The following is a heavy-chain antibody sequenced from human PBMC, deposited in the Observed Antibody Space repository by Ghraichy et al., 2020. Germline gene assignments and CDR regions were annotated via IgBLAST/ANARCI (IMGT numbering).Heavy chain of an antibody. D-gene: IGHD3-3*01. CDR3: AKDLRVLYDFWSGSFDY. J-gene: IGHJ4*02. V-gene: IGHV3-23*01. Sequence: GGSLRLSCAASGFTFSSYAMSWVRQAPGKGLEWVSAISGSGGSTYYADSVKGRFTISRDNSKNTLYLQMNSLRAEDTAVYYCAKDLRVLYDFWSGSFDYWGQGTLVTVSS. CDR2: ISGSGGST. CDR1: GFTFSSYA.